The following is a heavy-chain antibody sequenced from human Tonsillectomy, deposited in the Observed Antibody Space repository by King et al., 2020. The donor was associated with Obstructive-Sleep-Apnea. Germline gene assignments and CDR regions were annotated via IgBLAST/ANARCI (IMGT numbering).Heavy chain of an antibody. CDR2: ISYDGSNK. CDR3: AKDPDTNYYYYGMDV. CDR1: GFTFSSYG. J-gene: IGHJ6*02. Sequence: VQLVESGGGVVQPGRSLRLSCAASGFTFSSYGMHWVRQAPGKGLEWVAVISYDGSNKHYADSVKGRFTISRDNSKNTLYLQMNSLRAEDTAVYYCAKDPDTNYYYYGMDVWGQGTTVTVSS. D-gene: IGHD2-2*01. V-gene: IGHV3-30*18.